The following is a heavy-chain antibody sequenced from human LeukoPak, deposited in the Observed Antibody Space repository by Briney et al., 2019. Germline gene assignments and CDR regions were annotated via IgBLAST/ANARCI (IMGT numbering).Heavy chain of an antibody. CDR2: IIPIFGTA. D-gene: IGHD2-2*01. CDR1: GGTFISYA. V-gene: IGHV1-69*01. J-gene: IGHJ6*02. Sequence: GSSVKVSCKASGGTFISYAISWVRQAPGQGLEWMGGIIPIFGTANYAQKFQGRVTITADESTSTAYMELSSLRSEDTAVYYCARATQHCSSTSCYGYGMDVWGQGTTVTVSS. CDR3: ARATQHCSSTSCYGYGMDV.